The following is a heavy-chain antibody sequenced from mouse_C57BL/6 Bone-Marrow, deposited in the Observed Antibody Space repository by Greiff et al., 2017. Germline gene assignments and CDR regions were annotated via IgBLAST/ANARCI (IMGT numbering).Heavy chain of an antibody. CDR2: ISSGSSTI. CDR3: ARTGSSNWYFDV. Sequence: EVHLVESGGGLVKPGGSLKLSCAASGFTFSDYGMHWVRQAPEKGLEWVAYISSGSSTIYYADKVKGRFTISRDNAKNTLFLQMTSLSSETSAMYYLARTGSSNWYFDVWGTGTTVTVSS. D-gene: IGHD1-1*01. J-gene: IGHJ1*03. CDR1: GFTFSDYG. V-gene: IGHV5-17*01.